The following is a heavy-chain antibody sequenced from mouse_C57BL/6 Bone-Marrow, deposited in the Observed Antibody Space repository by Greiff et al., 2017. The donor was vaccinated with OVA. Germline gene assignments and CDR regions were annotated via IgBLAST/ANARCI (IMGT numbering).Heavy chain of an antibody. CDR1: GYTFTSYW. CDR3: TIMVTTRAWFAY. CDR2: IYPGNSDT. Sequence: VQLQQSGTVLARPGASVKMSCKTSGYTFTSYWMHWVKQRPGQGLEWIGAIYPGNSDTSYNQKFKGKAKLTAVTSASTAYMELSSLTNEDSAVYYCTIMVTTRAWFAYWGQGTLVTVSA. J-gene: IGHJ3*01. D-gene: IGHD2-2*01. V-gene: IGHV1-5*01.